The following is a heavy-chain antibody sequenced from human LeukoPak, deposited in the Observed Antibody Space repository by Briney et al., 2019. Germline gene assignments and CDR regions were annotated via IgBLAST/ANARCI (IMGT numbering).Heavy chain of an antibody. J-gene: IGHJ4*02. V-gene: IGHV3-23*01. CDR2: VNSGGGT. CDR3: AKKSLGTFDY. D-gene: IGHD3-16*01. Sequence: GGSLRLSCAASGFTFSTYAMSWVRQAPGKGLEWVSAVNSGGGTYYADSVKGRFTISRDNSKDTLYLQMNSLRAEDTAVYYCAKKSLGTFDYWGRGTQVTVSS. CDR1: GFTFSTYA.